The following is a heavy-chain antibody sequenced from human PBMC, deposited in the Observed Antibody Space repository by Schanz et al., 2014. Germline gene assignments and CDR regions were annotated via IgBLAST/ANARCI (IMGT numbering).Heavy chain of an antibody. CDR3: VKTDAGWRFDY. CDR2: ISSDGSKK. CDR1: GFTFRSYA. Sequence: QVQLVESGGGVVQPGKSLRLSCAASGFTFRSYAVHWVRQTPGKGLEWLAVISSDGSKKYYADSVRGRFTISRDNSRNTVYLQMNNVGVDDTATYYCVKTDAGWRFDYWGQGTLVTVSS. V-gene: IGHV3-30*04. J-gene: IGHJ4*02. D-gene: IGHD6-19*01.